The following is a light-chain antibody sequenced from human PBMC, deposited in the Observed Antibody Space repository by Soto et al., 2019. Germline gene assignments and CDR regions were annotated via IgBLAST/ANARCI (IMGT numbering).Light chain of an antibody. CDR1: SSDVGNYNL. CDR3: CSYAGDAYV. J-gene: IGLJ1*01. V-gene: IGLV2-23*02. CDR2: DVS. Sequence: QSVLTQPASVSGSPGQSITISCTGTSSDVGNYNLVSWYQQHPGKAPKLMIYDVSKRPSGVSNRFSGSKSGNTASLTISGLQADDEADYDCCSYAGDAYVFGTGTKLTVL.